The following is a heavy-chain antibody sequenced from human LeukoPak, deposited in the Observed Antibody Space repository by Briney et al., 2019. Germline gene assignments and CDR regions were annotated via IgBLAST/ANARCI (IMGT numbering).Heavy chain of an antibody. D-gene: IGHD1-26*01. CDR1: GGSIHSY. V-gene: IGHV4-4*07. J-gene: IGHJ3*02. Sequence: SETLSLTCTVSGGSIHSYWSWIRQPAGKGLEWIGRISGSGTITYNPALQSRLTISIDTSKNQFSLKLMSVTAADTAVYYCARGVMGWELQRVDAFDIWGQGTMVTVSS. CDR3: ARGVMGWELQRVDAFDI. CDR2: ISGSGTI.